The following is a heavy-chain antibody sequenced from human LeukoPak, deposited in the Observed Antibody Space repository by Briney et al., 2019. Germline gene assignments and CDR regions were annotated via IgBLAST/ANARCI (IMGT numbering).Heavy chain of an antibody. J-gene: IGHJ5*01. CDR2: INQDGSEK. D-gene: IGHD3-3*01. CDR3: TRDGSGWSDS. Sequence: GGSLRLSCVVSGFSLDSYWMSWVRQAPGKGPEWVANINQDGSEKYYVDSVKGRFSISRDNAKNSLYLQMNNLRAEDTAVYFCTRDGSGWSDSWGQGTLVTVPS. V-gene: IGHV3-7*01. CDR1: GFSLDSYW.